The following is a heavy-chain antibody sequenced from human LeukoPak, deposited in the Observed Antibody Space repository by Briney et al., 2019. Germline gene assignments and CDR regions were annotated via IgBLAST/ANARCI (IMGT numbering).Heavy chain of an antibody. CDR3: ARYEEFSTGYSASSPRNYFGN. Sequence: SETLSVTCTVSGDSIDRYYCSWIRQPPGKGLECIGHICYTGSTYYKPSLESRVTISVDTSKNQIYLKLSSVTAAYTAVYYCARYEEFSTGYSASSPRNYFGNWGHGTLVIVSS. D-gene: IGHD3/OR15-3a*01. J-gene: IGHJ4*03. V-gene: IGHV4-59*01. CDR2: ICYTGST. CDR1: GDSIDRYY.